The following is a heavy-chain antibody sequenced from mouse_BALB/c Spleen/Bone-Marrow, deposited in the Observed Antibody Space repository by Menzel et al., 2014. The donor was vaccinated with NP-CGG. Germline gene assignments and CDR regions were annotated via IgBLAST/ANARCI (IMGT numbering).Heavy chain of an antibody. D-gene: IGHD2-10*01. CDR2: INPSNGGT. Sequence: QVQLKQSGAELVKPGASVKLSCKASGYTFTSYYLYWVKQRPGQGLEWIGEINPSNGGTNFNERFKSKASLTVGKSSSTAYMQLNSLTSEDSAVYYCTRRSLLSDYYSMDYWGQGTSVTVSS. CDR3: TRRSLLSDYYSMDY. J-gene: IGHJ4*01. V-gene: IGHV1S81*02. CDR1: GYTFTSYY.